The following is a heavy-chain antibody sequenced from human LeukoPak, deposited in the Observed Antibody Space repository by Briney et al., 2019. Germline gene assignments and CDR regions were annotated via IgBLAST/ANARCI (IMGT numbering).Heavy chain of an antibody. CDR2: FYYSGST. CDR3: ARHKYTSSWHFDT. V-gene: IGHV4-59*08. J-gene: IGHJ5*02. D-gene: IGHD6-13*01. Sequence: SETLSLTCTVSGGSISSYYWSWIRQPPGKGLEWIGGFYYSGSTNYNPSLKSRVTISVDTSKNQFSLKLSSVTATDTAIYYCARHKYTSSWHFDTWGQGTLVTVSS. CDR1: GGSISSYY.